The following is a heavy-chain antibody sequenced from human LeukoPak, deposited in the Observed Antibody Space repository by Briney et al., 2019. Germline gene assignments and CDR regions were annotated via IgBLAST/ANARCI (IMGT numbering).Heavy chain of an antibody. Sequence: GGSLRLSCAASGFTFSSYAMSWVRQAPGKGLEWVSTISGSGDSTYYADSVKGRFTISRDNSKNTLYLQMNSLRAEDTAVYYCAKDLYAGSSLRDFDYWGQGTLVTVSS. V-gene: IGHV3-23*01. CDR1: GFTFSSYA. CDR2: ISGSGDST. CDR3: AKDLYAGSSLRDFDY. D-gene: IGHD2/OR15-2a*01. J-gene: IGHJ4*02.